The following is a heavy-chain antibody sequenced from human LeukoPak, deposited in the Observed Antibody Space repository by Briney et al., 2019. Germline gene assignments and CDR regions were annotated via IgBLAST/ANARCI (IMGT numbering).Heavy chain of an antibody. CDR3: AKPFGFLEWLYGGYFDS. J-gene: IGHJ4*02. D-gene: IGHD3-3*01. CDR1: DFIVTSNY. CDR2: IYTSGTT. Sequence: GGSLRLSCAASDFIVTSNYMNWVRQAPGKGLEWVSVIYTSGTTYYADSVKGRFTISRDNSKNMMYLQMDSLRAEDAAVYYCAKPFGFLEWLYGGYFDSWGQGTLVTVSS. V-gene: IGHV3-53*01.